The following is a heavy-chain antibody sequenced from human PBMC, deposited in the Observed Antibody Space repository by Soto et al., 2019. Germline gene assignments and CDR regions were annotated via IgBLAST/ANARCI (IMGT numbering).Heavy chain of an antibody. CDR2: ISYDGSNK. D-gene: IGHD6-19*01. CDR1: GFTFSSYA. J-gene: IGHJ4*02. Sequence: QVQLVESGGGVVQPGRSLRLSCAASGFTFSSYAMHWFSQAPGKGLEWVAVISYDGSNKYYADSVKGRFTISRDNSKTLYLQMNSLRAEDTAVYYCVRDKSPYSSGWHNRHFDYWGQGTLVTVSS. CDR3: VRDKSPYSSGWHNRHFDY. V-gene: IGHV3-30-3*01.